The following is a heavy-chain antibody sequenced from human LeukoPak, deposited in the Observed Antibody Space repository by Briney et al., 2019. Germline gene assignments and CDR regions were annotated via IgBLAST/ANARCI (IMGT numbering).Heavy chain of an antibody. CDR2: ISSGTTI. CDR3: ARDILTGSQSRFQH. D-gene: IGHD3-9*01. J-gene: IGHJ1*01. Sequence: GGSLRLSCAASGFTFSSYSLTWVRQAPGKGLEWVSYISSGTTIYYEDSVKGRFTISRDNAKNSLYLQMNSLRAEDTAVYYCARDILTGSQSRFQHWGQGTLVTVSS. CDR1: GFTFSSYS. V-gene: IGHV3-48*04.